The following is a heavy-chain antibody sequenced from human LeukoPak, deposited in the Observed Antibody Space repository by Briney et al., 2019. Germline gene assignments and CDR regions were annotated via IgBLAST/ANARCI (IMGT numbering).Heavy chain of an antibody. CDR3: AREVEGNDY. Sequence: AAVKVSCTGSGYTFTSYDINWVRQATAQGLGGMGCMNLNSGNTGYAQKFQGRVTMTRNTSISKAYMELSSVRSEDTAVYYCAREVEGNDYWGQGTLVTVSP. V-gene: IGHV1-8*01. J-gene: IGHJ4*02. D-gene: IGHD1-26*01. CDR1: GYTFTSYD. CDR2: MNLNSGNT.